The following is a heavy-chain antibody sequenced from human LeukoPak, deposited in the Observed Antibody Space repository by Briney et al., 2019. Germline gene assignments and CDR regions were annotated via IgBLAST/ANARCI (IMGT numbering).Heavy chain of an antibody. J-gene: IGHJ3*02. Sequence: SETLSLTCAVYGGSFSGYYWSWIRQPPGKGLEWIGEINHSGSTNYNPSLKSRVTISVDKSKNQFSLKLSSVTAADTAVYYCARDAPDYYESSGYPSAAFDIWGQGTMVTVSS. D-gene: IGHD3-22*01. CDR2: INHSGST. V-gene: IGHV4-34*01. CDR1: GGSFSGYY. CDR3: ARDAPDYYESSGYPSAAFDI.